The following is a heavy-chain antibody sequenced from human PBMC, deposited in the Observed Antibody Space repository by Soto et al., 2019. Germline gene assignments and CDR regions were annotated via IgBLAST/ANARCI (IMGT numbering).Heavy chain of an antibody. CDR3: AKAFWSGLLRNKESRDCNALDV. Sequence: GGSLRLSCAASDFIITSYAIHCVRKAPDKGLEWVAIISHDGSKKYHADSVKGRFTISRDNSNNTLFLQMNGLRAEDTAVYYCAKAFWSGLLRNKESRDCNALDVWGQGTTVTVSS. V-gene: IGHV3-30*18. D-gene: IGHD3-3*01. CDR2: ISHDGSKK. CDR1: DFIITSYA. J-gene: IGHJ6*02.